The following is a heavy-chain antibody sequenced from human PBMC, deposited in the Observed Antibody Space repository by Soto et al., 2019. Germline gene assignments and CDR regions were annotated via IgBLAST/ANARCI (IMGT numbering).Heavy chain of an antibody. CDR1: RFTFSYYG. CDR3: AKDWVGGSNRYQLDY. D-gene: IGHD4-4*01. Sequence: GGSLRLSCAASRFTFSYYGMHWVRQSPGKGLEWVAGISHGATRKSYSDSVKGRFIISRDNSKKMLYLQLNSLRREDTAVYYCAKDWVGGSNRYQLDYWGRGTLVPVSS. V-gene: IGHV3-30*18. CDR2: ISHGATRK. J-gene: IGHJ1*01.